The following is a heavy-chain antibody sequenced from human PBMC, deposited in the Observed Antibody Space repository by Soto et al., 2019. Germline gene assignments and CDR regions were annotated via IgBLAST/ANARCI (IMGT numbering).Heavy chain of an antibody. D-gene: IGHD6-25*01. CDR2: IYYSGST. Sequence: SETLCLTGTVSGGSISSGGYYWSWIHHHPGKGLEWIGYIYYSGSTYYNPSLKSRVTISVDTSKNQFSLKLSSVAAADTAVYYCAREMRAASDAFDSLGKGNMVAFS. CDR3: AREMRAASDAFDS. V-gene: IGHV4-31*03. J-gene: IGHJ3*02. CDR1: GGSISSGGYY.